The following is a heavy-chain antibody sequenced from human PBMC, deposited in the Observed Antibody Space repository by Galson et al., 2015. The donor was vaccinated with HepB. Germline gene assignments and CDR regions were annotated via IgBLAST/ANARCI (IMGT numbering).Heavy chain of an antibody. D-gene: IGHD2-2*01. CDR1: GYTFTSYG. CDR3: ARYQLLPPDPETPVDY. J-gene: IGHJ4*02. CDR2: ISAYNGNT. V-gene: IGHV1-18*01. Sequence: SVKVSCKASGYTFTSYGISWVRQAPGQGLEWMGWISAYNGNTNYAQKLQGRVTMTTDTSTSTAYMELRSLRSDDTAVYYCARYQLLPPDPETPVDYWGQGTLVTVSS.